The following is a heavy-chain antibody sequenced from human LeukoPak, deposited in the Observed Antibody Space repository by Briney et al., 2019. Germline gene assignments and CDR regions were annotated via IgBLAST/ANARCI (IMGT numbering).Heavy chain of an antibody. CDR2: IYPGDSDT. V-gene: IGHV5-51*01. CDR3: ARQPRYCTGDSCYATFDY. J-gene: IGHJ4*02. Sequence: KVGESLKISCKGSGYNFTGYWIGWVRQMPGKGLEWMGIIYPGDSDTRYSPSFQGQVTISADKSISTAYLQWGSLKASDTAMYYCARQPRYCTGDSCYATFDYWGQGTLVTVSS. CDR1: GYNFTGYW. D-gene: IGHD2-15*01.